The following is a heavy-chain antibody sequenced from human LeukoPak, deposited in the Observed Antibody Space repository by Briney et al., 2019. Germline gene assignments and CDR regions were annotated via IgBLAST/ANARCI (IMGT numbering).Heavy chain of an antibody. CDR1: GFTFSSYS. Sequence: GGSLRLSCAASGFTFSSYSMNWVRQAPGKGLEWVSAISGSGGSAYYADSVKGRFTISRDNSKNTLYLQMNSLRAEDTAVYYCAKGITMIVVVIKGFDYWGQGTLVTVSS. D-gene: IGHD3-22*01. J-gene: IGHJ4*02. CDR3: AKGITMIVVVIKGFDY. V-gene: IGHV3-23*01. CDR2: ISGSGGSA.